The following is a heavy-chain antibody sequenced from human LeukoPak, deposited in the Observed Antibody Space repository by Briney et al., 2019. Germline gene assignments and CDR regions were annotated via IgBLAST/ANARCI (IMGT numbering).Heavy chain of an antibody. V-gene: IGHV1-2*02. D-gene: IGHD6-19*01. Sequence: ASVKVSCKASGYTFTDYFMNWVRQAPGQGLEWMGWINPKSGGTVYAQKFQGRVTMTRDTSSSTAYMELSRLRSDDTAVYYCARDSSGWYPKYYFDYWGQGTLVTVSS. J-gene: IGHJ4*02. CDR3: ARDSSGWYPKYYFDY. CDR1: GYTFTDYF. CDR2: INPKSGGT.